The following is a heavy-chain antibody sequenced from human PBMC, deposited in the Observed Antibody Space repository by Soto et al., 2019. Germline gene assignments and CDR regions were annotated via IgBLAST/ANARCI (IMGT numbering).Heavy chain of an antibody. CDR2: ISYDGSNT. D-gene: IGHD3-16*01. Sequence: QVQLVESGGGVVQPGRSLRLSCAASGFTFSSYGMHWVRQAPGKGLEWVAIISYDGSNTYYADSVKGRFTISRDNSKNTLYLQMNSLRAEDTSMYYCAKQGGLSVSNYISTSYYFDYWGQGTLVTVSS. J-gene: IGHJ4*02. CDR3: AKQGGLSVSNYISTSYYFDY. V-gene: IGHV3-30*18. CDR1: GFTFSSYG.